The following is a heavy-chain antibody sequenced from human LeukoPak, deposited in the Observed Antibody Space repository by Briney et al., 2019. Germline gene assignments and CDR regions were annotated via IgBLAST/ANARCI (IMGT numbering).Heavy chain of an antibody. D-gene: IGHD6-19*01. CDR2: IKEDGSRN. J-gene: IGHJ4*02. Sequence: GGSLRLSCTSSGFTFSSYWMSLVRQAPGKGLEWVANIKEDGSRNHYVDSVKGRFTISRDNAKSSLYLQMNSLRVDDTAVYYCARQLSGWYDADPYWGQGTLVTVSS. V-gene: IGHV3-7*05. CDR1: GFTFSSYW. CDR3: ARQLSGWYDADPY.